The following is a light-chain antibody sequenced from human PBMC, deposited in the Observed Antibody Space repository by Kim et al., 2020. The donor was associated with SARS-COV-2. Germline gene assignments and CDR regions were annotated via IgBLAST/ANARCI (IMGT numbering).Light chain of an antibody. V-gene: IGKV3-20*01. J-gene: IGKJ1*01. Sequence: EIVLTQSPGTLSLSPGERATLSCRASQSVSSSYLAWYQQKPGQAPRLLIYGASSRATGIPDRFSGSGSGTDFTLTISRLEPEDFAVYYCQQYGSSRWTFFQGATVYI. CDR2: GAS. CDR1: QSVSSSY. CDR3: QQYGSSRWT.